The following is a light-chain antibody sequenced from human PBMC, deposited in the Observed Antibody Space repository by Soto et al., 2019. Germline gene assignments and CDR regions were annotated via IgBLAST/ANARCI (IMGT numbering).Light chain of an antibody. Sequence: EILMTQSPDTLSVSPRERVTLSCRASRTVSNRLAWYQHKPGQAPRLLISGASTGATGIPPRFRGSGSGTEFTLTVVTLHSEDIAIHYCQQYYHWPVTFGGGTKVEIK. CDR2: GAS. V-gene: IGKV3-15*01. CDR1: RTVSNR. CDR3: QQYYHWPVT. J-gene: IGKJ4*01.